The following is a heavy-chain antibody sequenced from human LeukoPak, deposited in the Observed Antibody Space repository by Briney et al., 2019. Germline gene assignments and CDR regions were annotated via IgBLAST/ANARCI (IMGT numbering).Heavy chain of an antibody. D-gene: IGHD7-27*01. Sequence: ASVKVSCKASGYTFTSYDINWVRQATGQRPEWMGWMSPNSGDTGYAQKFQDRVTMTRNTSISTAYMELSSLRSDDTAVYYCARGPPNWGYDYWGPGTLVTVSS. CDR1: GYTFTSYD. V-gene: IGHV1-8*01. J-gene: IGHJ4*02. CDR2: MSPNSGDT. CDR3: ARGPPNWGYDY.